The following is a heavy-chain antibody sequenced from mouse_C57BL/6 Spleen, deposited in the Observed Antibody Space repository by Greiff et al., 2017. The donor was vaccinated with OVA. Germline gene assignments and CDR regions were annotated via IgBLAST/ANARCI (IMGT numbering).Heavy chain of an antibody. V-gene: IGHV1-4*01. Sequence: VQLKQSGAELARPGASVKMSCKASGYTFTSYTMHWVKQRPGQGLEWIGYINPSSGYTKYNQKFKDKATLTADKSSSTAYMQLSSLTSEDSAVYYCARRGSNYSYAMDYWGQGTSVTVSS. CDR2: INPSSGYT. CDR3: ARRGSNYSYAMDY. D-gene: IGHD2-5*01. CDR1: GYTFTSYT. J-gene: IGHJ4*01.